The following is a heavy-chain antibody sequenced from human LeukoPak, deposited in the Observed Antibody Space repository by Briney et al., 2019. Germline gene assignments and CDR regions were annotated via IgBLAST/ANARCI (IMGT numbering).Heavy chain of an antibody. CDR3: AAMRGMKVMT. CDR2: VFSSGST. Sequence: SETLSLTCTVSGDSRSSGGFHWSWIRQPAGQGLEWIGRVFSSGSTFYSPSLKSRVTMSVDTSNSHFSLNLTFVTAADTALYYCAAMRGMKVMTWGQGTLVTVSS. D-gene: IGHD3-16*01. CDR1: GDSRSSGGFH. J-gene: IGHJ1*01. V-gene: IGHV4-61*02.